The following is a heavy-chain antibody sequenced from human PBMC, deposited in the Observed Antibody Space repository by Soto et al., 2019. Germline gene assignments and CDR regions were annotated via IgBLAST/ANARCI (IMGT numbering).Heavy chain of an antibody. Sequence: SETLSLTCTVSGGTISRYYWSWCRHPPWKGLEWIGYIYYSGSTNYNPSLKSRVTISVDTSKNQFSLKLSSVTAADTAVYYCARAKAPLYSSSWYWFDPRGQGTLVTVS. CDR3: ARAKAPLYSSSWYWFDP. CDR1: GGTISRYY. J-gene: IGHJ5*02. V-gene: IGHV4-59*08. D-gene: IGHD6-13*01. CDR2: IYYSGST.